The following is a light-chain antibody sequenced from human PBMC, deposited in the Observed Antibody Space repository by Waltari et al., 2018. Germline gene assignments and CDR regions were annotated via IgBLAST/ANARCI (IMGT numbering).Light chain of an antibody. CDR3: QQSYSFPYT. CDR1: ETVISDY. J-gene: IGKJ2*01. Sequence: DIQMTQSPSSLSASVGDRIAVTCRSSETVISDYLNWFQQKPGEAPKLLIYATSSLQSGVPSRFSGTASGTDFTLTITSLQPEDFATYYCQQSYSFPYTFGQGTKLEL. V-gene: IGKV1-39*01. CDR2: ATS.